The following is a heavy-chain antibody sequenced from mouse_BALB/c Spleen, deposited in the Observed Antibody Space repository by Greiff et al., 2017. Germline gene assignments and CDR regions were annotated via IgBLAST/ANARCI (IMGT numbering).Heavy chain of an antibody. Sequence: QVQLKQSGPGLVAPSHSLSITCTVSGFSLTSYGVHWVRQPPGKGLEWLGVIWAGGSTDYNSALKSRLSISKDNSKSQVFLKMTRLQTDDTARYYCARGSSGYVGALFAYWGQGTLVTVSA. V-gene: IGHV2-9*02. CDR1: GFSLTSYG. J-gene: IGHJ3*01. CDR2: IWAGGST. CDR3: ARGSSGYVGALFAY. D-gene: IGHD3-1*01.